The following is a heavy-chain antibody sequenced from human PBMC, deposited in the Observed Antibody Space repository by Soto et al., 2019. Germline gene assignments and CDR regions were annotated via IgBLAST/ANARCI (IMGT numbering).Heavy chain of an antibody. CDR1: GGSFSGYY. Sequence: ASETLSLTCAVYGGSFSGYYWSWIRQPPGKGLEWIGEINHSGSTNYNPSLKSRVTISVDTSKNQFSLKLSSVTAADTAVYYCARGIIYDFWSGYYTGSGDYYYYYYMDVWGKGTTVTVSS. J-gene: IGHJ6*03. CDR2: INHSGST. V-gene: IGHV4-34*01. D-gene: IGHD3-3*01. CDR3: ARGIIYDFWSGYYTGSGDYYYYYYMDV.